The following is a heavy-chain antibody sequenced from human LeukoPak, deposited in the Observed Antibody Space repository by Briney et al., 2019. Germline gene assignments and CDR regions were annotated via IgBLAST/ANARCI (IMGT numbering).Heavy chain of an antibody. CDR1: GFTFSSYA. CDR2: ISGSGGST. V-gene: IGHV3-23*01. CDR3: AKKGETQYATRIAAAAAYFDY. J-gene: IGHJ4*02. D-gene: IGHD6-13*01. Sequence: PGGSLRLSCATPGFTFSSYAMSWVRQAPGKGLEWVSAISGSGGSTYYADSVKGRFTISRDNSKNTLYLQMNSLRAEDTAVYYCAKKGETQYATRIAAAAAYFDYWGQGTLVTVSS.